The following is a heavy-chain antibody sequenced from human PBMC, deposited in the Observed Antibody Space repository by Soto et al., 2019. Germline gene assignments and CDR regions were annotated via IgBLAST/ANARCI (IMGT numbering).Heavy chain of an antibody. D-gene: IGHD3-10*01. V-gene: IGHV4-34*01. Sequence: QVQLQQGGAGLLKPSETLSLTCAVYGGSFSGYYWSWIRQPPGKGLEWIGEINHSGSSNYNPSLKSRVTISVATSKNQFSLKLSSVTAEDTALYYCARRMLLWYYFDSWDQGTLVTVSS. CDR2: INHSGSS. CDR1: GGSFSGYY. CDR3: ARRMLLWYYFDS. J-gene: IGHJ4*02.